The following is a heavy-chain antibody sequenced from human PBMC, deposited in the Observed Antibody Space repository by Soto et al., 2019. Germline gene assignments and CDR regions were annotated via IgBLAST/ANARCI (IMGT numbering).Heavy chain of an antibody. Sequence: EVQLVESGGGLVQPGGSLRLSCTASGFTFGSYAISWVRQAPGKGLECVSGITDGGGSKFYADTVQGRFTISRDNSKNTLYLQMNSRTAEDTAIYYCAKVGLFRNGYMGVVRGDYWGHGTLVTVSA. D-gene: IGHD2-2*02. CDR3: AKVGLFRNGYMGVVRGDY. J-gene: IGHJ4*01. CDR2: ITDGGGSK. V-gene: IGHV3-23*04. CDR1: GFTFGSYA.